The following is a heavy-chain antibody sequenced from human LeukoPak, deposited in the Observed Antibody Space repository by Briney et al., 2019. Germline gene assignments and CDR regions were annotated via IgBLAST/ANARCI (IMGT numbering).Heavy chain of an antibody. D-gene: IGHD4/OR15-4a*01. CDR1: GYSFNTYW. J-gene: IGHJ4*02. CDR2: IYPSDSDT. Sequence: KAGESLKISCNSYGYSFNTYWIAWVRQMPGKGLEWMGIIYPSDSDTRYSPSFQGQVTISADKSISTAYLQWSSLKASDTAMHYCARWLGGANVDYWGQGTLVTVSS. V-gene: IGHV5-51*01. CDR3: ARWLGGANVDY.